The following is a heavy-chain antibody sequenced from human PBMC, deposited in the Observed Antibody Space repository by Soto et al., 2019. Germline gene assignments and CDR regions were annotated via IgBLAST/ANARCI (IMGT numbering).Heavy chain of an antibody. Sequence: GGSLRLSCAASGFTVGSHAMSWVRQAPGKGLEWVSSISGSGDGTYYGDSVKGRFTISRDSSSSTLYLQMDNLRGEDTAVYFRTRSRRSILMVYGFGGMDVWGQGTTVTVSS. CDR2: ISGSGDGT. CDR1: GFTVGSHA. CDR3: TRSRRSILMVYGFGGMDV. J-gene: IGHJ6*02. V-gene: IGHV3-23*01. D-gene: IGHD2-8*01.